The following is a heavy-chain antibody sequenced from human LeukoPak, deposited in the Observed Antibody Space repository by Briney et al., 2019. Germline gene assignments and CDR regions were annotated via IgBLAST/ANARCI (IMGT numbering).Heavy chain of an antibody. CDR2: INHSGST. CDR1: GGSFSGYY. V-gene: IGHV4-34*01. Sequence: SETLSLTCAVYGGSFSGYYWSWIRQPPGKGLEWIGEINHSGSTNYNPSLKSRVTISVDTSKNQFSLKLSSVTAADTAVYYCARGRVVYYYYGMDVWGQGTTVTVSS. J-gene: IGHJ6*02. CDR3: ARGRVVYYYYGMDV.